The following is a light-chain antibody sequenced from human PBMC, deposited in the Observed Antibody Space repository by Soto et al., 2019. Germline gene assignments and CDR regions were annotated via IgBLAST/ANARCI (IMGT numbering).Light chain of an antibody. CDR2: GAS. CDR1: QSVSSN. Sequence: EIVMTQSPATQSVSPGERATLSCRASQSVSSNLAWYQQKPGQAPRLLIYGASTRATGIPARFSGSGSETEFTLTISSLQSEDFAVYYCQQRANWPLTTFGHGTRLEI. CDR3: QQRANWPLTT. V-gene: IGKV3-15*01. J-gene: IGKJ5*01.